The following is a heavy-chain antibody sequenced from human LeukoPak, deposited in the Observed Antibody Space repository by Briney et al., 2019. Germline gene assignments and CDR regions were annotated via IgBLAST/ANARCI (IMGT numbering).Heavy chain of an antibody. CDR3: ARQGEVVVIHY. CDR1: GGSISSSSYY. D-gene: IGHD3-22*01. CDR2: IYYSGST. J-gene: IGHJ4*02. V-gene: IGHV4-39*01. Sequence: PSETLSLTCTVSGGSISSSSYYWGWIRQPPGKGLEWIGSIYYSGSTYYNPSLKSRVTISVDTSKNQFSLKLSSVTAADTAVYYCARQGEVVVIHYWGQGTLVTVSS.